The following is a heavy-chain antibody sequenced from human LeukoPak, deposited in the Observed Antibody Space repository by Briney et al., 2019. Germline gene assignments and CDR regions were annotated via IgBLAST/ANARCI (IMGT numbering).Heavy chain of an antibody. CDR2: FFYTGST. CDR3: ARVGDYYYYYMDV. CDR1: GGSISSGSYS. Sequence: SETLSLTCAVSGGSISSGSYSWSWIRQPPGKGLEWIGYFFYTGSTYYNPSLKSRVTISVDTSKNQFSLKLSSVTAADTAVYYCARVGDYYYYYMDVWGKGTTVTVSS. V-gene: IGHV4-30-4*07. J-gene: IGHJ6*03.